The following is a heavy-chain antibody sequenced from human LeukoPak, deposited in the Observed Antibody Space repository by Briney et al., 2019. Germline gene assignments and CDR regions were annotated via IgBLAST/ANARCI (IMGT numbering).Heavy chain of an antibody. CDR3: ALDCCGGGSCYAREYFQH. V-gene: IGHV4-31*11. J-gene: IGHJ1*01. D-gene: IGHD2-15*01. CDR1: GRSISRGGYY. CDR2: NYYSGRT. Sequence: TLSLPCAVSGRSISRGGYYWAWIPQHPGKGLEWIGYNYYSGRTYYNPSLKSQVTISVDTSKNQVSLRLSPVTAADTAVYYCALDCCGGGSCYAREYFQHWGQGTLVTVSS.